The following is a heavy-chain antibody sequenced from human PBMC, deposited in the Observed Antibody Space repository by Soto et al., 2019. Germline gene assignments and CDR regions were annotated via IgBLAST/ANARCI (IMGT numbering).Heavy chain of an antibody. CDR3: ARDLAHTLVFNWFDS. Sequence: QVQLVQSGAEVKKPGASVKVSCKTSGYPFTTYAIIWVRQAPGQGLEWMGWISAYHNDTNYAQKFQGRVTMTTDTSTSTAYLELRSLRSDDTAVYFCARDLAHTLVFNWFDSWGQGTLVTVSS. J-gene: IGHJ5*01. CDR1: GYPFTTYA. D-gene: IGHD2-21*01. V-gene: IGHV1-18*01. CDR2: ISAYHNDT.